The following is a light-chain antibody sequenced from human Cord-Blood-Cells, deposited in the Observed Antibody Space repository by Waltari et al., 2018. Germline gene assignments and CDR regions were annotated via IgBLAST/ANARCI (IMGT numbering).Light chain of an antibody. J-gene: IGLJ1*01. Sequence: QSALTQPPSVPGSPGHSYTIPSTRTRSDVCGYNYVSWYQPTPGKAPTLMIYDVRKRPSGVSNRLSGSKAGNTASLTISGLQAEDEADYYCSSYTSSSTFVFGTGTKVTVL. CDR2: DVR. CDR1: RSDVCGYNY. CDR3: SSYTSSSTFV. V-gene: IGLV2-14*01.